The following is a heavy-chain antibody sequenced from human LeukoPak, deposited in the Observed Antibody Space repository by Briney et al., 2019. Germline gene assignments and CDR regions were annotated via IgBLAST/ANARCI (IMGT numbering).Heavy chain of an antibody. J-gene: IGHJ4*02. V-gene: IGHV3-23*01. CDR2: ISGSGGST. Sequence: GGSLRLSCAASGFTFSSYAMSWVRQAPGKGLEWVSAISGSGGSTYYADSVKGRFTISRDNSRDTLYLQMNSLRAEDTAVYFCAKGYYDYVWGSYYFDYWGQGTLVTVSS. D-gene: IGHD3-16*01. CDR1: GFTFSSYA. CDR3: AKGYYDYVWGSYYFDY.